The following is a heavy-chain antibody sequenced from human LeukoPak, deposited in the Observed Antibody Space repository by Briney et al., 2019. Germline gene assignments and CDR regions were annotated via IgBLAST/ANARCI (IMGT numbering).Heavy chain of an antibody. D-gene: IGHD3-10*02. CDR3: TRDVFRAFDI. Sequence: SETLSLTCSVSGGSIGTYYWTWIRQPPGKGLERIGYIDYSESTSYNPSLKSRVTISLDTSRNQFSLKLSSVTAADTAVYYCTRDVFRAFDIWGQGTMVTVSS. V-gene: IGHV4-59*01. J-gene: IGHJ3*02. CDR2: IDYSEST. CDR1: GGSIGTYY.